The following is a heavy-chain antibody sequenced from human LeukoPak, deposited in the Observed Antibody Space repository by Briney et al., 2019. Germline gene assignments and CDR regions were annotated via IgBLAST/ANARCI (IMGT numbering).Heavy chain of an antibody. J-gene: IGHJ4*02. CDR2: ISGSGGNT. D-gene: IGHD7-27*01. Sequence: GGSLRLSCAASGFAFSTYSMNWVHQAPGKGLEWVSGISGSGGNTYYADSVKGRFTISRDNSKNTLYLQMNSLRAEDTAIYYCAKMTGDCSTTACSSFDYWGQGNLVTVSS. CDR3: AKMTGDCSTTACSSFDY. V-gene: IGHV3-23*01. CDR1: GFAFSTYS.